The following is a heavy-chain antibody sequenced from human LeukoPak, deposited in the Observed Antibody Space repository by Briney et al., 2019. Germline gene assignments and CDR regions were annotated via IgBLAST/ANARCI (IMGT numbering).Heavy chain of an antibody. J-gene: IGHJ3*02. CDR2: IYYSGST. CDR1: GGSISSYY. V-gene: IGHV4-59*01. Sequence: SETLSLTCTVPGGSISSYYWSWIRQPPGKGLEWIGYIYYSGSTNYNPSLKSRVTMSVDTSKNQFSLKLSSVTAADTAVYYCARTADAFDIWGQGTMVTVSS. CDR3: ARTADAFDI.